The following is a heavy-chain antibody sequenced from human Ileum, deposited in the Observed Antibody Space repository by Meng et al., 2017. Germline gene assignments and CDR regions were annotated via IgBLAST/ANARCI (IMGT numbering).Heavy chain of an antibody. CDR3: AHIFDS. J-gene: IGHJ4*02. CDR1: GRSISSSDW. Sequence: GQLPGSGPGLVAPSGPLSLTCAVSGRSISSSDWWSWVRQPPGKGLEWIAEMNLGGSPNYNPSLKSRVTMSVDKSNDHLSLQLTSVTAADTAVYYCAHIFDSWGQGTLVTVSS. CDR2: MNLGGSP. V-gene: IGHV4-4*02.